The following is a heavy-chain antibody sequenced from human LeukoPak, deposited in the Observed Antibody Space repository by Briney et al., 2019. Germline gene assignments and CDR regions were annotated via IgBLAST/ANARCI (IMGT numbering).Heavy chain of an antibody. J-gene: IGHJ6*02. V-gene: IGHV4-4*02. CDR2: IYHSGST. Sequence: SGTLSLTCAVSGGSISSSNWWSWVRQRRGKGLEWIGEIYHSGSTNYNPSLNSRVTISVDKSKNQFSLKLSSVTAADTAVYYCARGPYYYDSSGYYMPYYGMDVWGQGTTVTVSS. CDR3: ARGPYYYDSSGYYMPYYGMDV. D-gene: IGHD3-22*01. CDR1: GGSISSSNW.